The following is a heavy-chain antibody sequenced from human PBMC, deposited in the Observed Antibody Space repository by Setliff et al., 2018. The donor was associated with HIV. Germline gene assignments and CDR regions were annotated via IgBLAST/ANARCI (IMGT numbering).Heavy chain of an antibody. V-gene: IGHV4-38-2*02. CDR2: IYHSGNT. CDR1: GDSISSDFY. D-gene: IGHD2-21*02. J-gene: IGHJ3*01. CDR3: ARGEACGGGCHYAFEL. Sequence: SETLSLTCTVSGDSISSDFYWGWIRQPPGKGLEWIASIYHSGNTYYMPFLQSRVTISVDMSKNQFSLKLNSVTAADTAVYYCARGEACGGGCHYAFELWGRGTMVTVSS.